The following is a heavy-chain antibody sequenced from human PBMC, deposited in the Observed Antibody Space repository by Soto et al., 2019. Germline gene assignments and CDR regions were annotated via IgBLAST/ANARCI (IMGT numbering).Heavy chain of an antibody. V-gene: IGHV3-15*07. J-gene: IGHJ4*02. Sequence: VQLVESGGGLVKPGGSLRLSCAASGFTFSNAWMNWVRQAPGKGLEWVGRIKSKTDGGTTDYAAPVKGRFTISRDDSKNTLYLQMNSLKTEDTAVYYCTTLEEDIVATRDFDYWGQGTLVTVSS. CDR1: GFTFSNAW. D-gene: IGHD5-12*01. CDR3: TTLEEDIVATRDFDY. CDR2: IKSKTDGGTT.